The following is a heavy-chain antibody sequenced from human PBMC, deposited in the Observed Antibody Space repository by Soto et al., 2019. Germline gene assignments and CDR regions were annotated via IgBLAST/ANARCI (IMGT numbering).Heavy chain of an antibody. CDR1: GFTFSSYA. Sequence: GGSLRLSCAASGFTFSSYAMSWVRQAPGKGLEWVSAISGSGGSTYYADSVKGRFTISRDNSKNTLYLQMNSLRAEDTAVYYCAKDPPPRDSSSSYYYYYYMDVWGKGTTVTVSS. V-gene: IGHV3-23*01. J-gene: IGHJ6*03. D-gene: IGHD6-6*01. CDR2: ISGSGGST. CDR3: AKDPPPRDSSSSYYYYYYMDV.